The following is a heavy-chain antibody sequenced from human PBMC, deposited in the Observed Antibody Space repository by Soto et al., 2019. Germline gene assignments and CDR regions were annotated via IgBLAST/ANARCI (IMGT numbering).Heavy chain of an antibody. D-gene: IGHD2-21*02. J-gene: IGHJ4*01. Sequence: SETLSLTCTVSGASISSGTYYWSWIRQPPGKGLDWIGYIYYSGSTYFNPSLKSRVTISLDTPMNQFSLRLSSVTAADSAVYYCARVSIPRGYCGGDCYFDYWGQGTLVTVSS. V-gene: IGHV4-30-4*01. CDR3: ARVSIPRGYCGGDCYFDY. CDR2: IYYSGST. CDR1: GASISSGTYY.